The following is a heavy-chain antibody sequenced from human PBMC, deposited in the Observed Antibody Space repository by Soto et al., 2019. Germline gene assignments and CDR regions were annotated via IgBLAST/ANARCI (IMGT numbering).Heavy chain of an antibody. CDR2: IGDTGTFI. D-gene: IGHD4-4*01. Sequence: GGSLRLSCVGSAFLFSDHGMNWVRQAPGKGLEWVTSIGDTGTFIYYADSVKGRFTISRDNAKNSLFLQMDSLRPEDTAVYYCARDQRYLRQGYSDYWGQGTLVTVSS. V-gene: IGHV3-21*01. CDR3: ARDQRYLRQGYSDY. J-gene: IGHJ4*02. CDR1: AFLFSDHG.